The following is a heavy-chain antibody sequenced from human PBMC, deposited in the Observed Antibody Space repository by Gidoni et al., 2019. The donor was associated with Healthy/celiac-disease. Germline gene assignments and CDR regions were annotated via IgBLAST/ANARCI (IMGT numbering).Heavy chain of an antibody. V-gene: IGHV3-15*01. CDR1: GFTFSNAW. J-gene: IGHJ4*02. CDR2: IKSKTDGGTT. CDR3: TTEDGTAMVTLGY. D-gene: IGHD5-18*01. Sequence: EVHLLQSGGGLAKPGGSLRLSCAAAGFTFSNAWMSWVRQAPGKGLEWVGRIKSKTDGGTTDYAAPVKGRFTISRDDSKNTLYLQMNSLKTEDTAVYYCTTEDGTAMVTLGYWGQGTLVTVSS.